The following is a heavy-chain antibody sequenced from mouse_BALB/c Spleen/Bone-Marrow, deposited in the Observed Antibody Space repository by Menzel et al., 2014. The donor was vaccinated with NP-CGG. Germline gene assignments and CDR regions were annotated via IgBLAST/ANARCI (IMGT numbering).Heavy chain of an antibody. CDR1: GDSITSGY. Sequence: EVKLQESGPSLVKPSQTLSLTCSVTGDSITSGYWNWIRKFPANKLEYMGYINFSGSTYYNPSLESRISITRDTSKNXYYLHLNSVTTEDTATYYCASGGPTMITYYAMDYWGQGTSVTVSS. D-gene: IGHD2-4*01. J-gene: IGHJ4*01. V-gene: IGHV3-8*02. CDR2: INFSGST. CDR3: ASGGPTMITYYAMDY.